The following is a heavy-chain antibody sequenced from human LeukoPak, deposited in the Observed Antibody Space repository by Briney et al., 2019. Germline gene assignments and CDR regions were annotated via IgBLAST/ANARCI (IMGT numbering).Heavy chain of an antibody. CDR2: IIGSGGST. V-gene: IGHV3-23*01. CDR1: GFTFSSYV. J-gene: IGHJ4*02. D-gene: IGHD1-1*01. Sequence: GGALRLSCAASGFTFSSYVMSWVRQAPGKGLEWVSGIIGSGGSTYYADSVKGRFTISRDNSKNTLYLQMNTLRAEDTAVYYCAKRDNWNGYYFDYWGQGTLVTVSS. CDR3: AKRDNWNGYYFDY.